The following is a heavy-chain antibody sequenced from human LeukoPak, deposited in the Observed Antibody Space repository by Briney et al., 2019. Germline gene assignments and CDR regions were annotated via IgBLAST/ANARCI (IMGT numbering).Heavy chain of an antibody. CDR1: GFTFSSYS. D-gene: IGHD2-15*01. CDR3: ARAPIASSNWFDP. V-gene: IGHV3-21*01. J-gene: IGHJ5*02. CDR2: ISSSSSYI. Sequence: GGSLRLSCAASGFTFSSYSMNWVRQAPGKGLEWVSSISSSSSYIYYADSVKGRFTISRDNAKNTLYLQMNNLRAEDTAVYFCARAPIASSNWFDPWGQGTLVTVSS.